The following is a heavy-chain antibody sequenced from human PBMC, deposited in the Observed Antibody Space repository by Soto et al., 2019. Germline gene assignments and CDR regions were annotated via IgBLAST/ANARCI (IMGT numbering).Heavy chain of an antibody. CDR1: GFTFSGSA. V-gene: IGHV3-73*01. Sequence: PGGSMRLSCAASGFTFSGSAMHWVRQASGKGLEWVGRIRSKANSYATAYAASVKGRFTISRDDSKNTAYLQMNSLKTEDTAVYYCTRPYSGYVNYWGQGTLVTVSS. D-gene: IGHD5-12*01. CDR2: IRSKANSYAT. CDR3: TRPYSGYVNY. J-gene: IGHJ4*02.